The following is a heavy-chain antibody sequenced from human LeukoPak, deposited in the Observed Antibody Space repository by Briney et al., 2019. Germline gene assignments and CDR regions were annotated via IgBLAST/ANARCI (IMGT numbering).Heavy chain of an antibody. J-gene: IGHJ6*02. CDR2: IYYSGST. D-gene: IGHD4-11*01. CDR1: GGSISSRSYY. V-gene: IGHV4-39*07. Sequence: SETLSLTCTVSGGSISSRSYYWGWIRQPPGTGLEWIGSIYYSGSTYCNPSLKSRVTISVDTSKNQFSLKLSSVTAADTAVYYCATTTRYYYGMDVWGQGTTVTVSS. CDR3: ATTTRYYYGMDV.